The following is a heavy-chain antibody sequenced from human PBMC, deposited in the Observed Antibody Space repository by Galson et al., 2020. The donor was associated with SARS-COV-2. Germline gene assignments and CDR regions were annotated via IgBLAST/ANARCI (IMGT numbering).Heavy chain of an antibody. D-gene: IGHD1-26*01. CDR2: ISYNGANK. J-gene: IGHJ4*02. CDR3: ARGFDGTYYYFDY. CDR1: GFTFSTYV. Sequence: GGSLRLSCAASGFTFSTYVMHWVRQAPGKGLEWVAVISYNGANKYYADSVKGRFTISRDNSKNTLYLQMDSLRADDTAVYYCARGFDGTYYYFDYWGQGTLVTVSS. V-gene: IGHV3-30-3*01.